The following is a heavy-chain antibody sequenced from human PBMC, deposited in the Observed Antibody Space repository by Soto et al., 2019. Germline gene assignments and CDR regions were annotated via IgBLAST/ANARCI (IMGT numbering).Heavy chain of an antibody. CDR2: KWYDGSNQ. D-gene: IGHD1-7*01. CDR3: ERGRIAGTTDYGLDV. CDR1: GFTFSSYG. J-gene: IGHJ6*02. V-gene: IGHV3-33*01. Sequence: QVQLVESGGGVVQPGRSLRLSCAASGFTFSSYGMHWVRQAPGKGLEWVAVKWYDGSNQHYADSVWGRFTIARDNAKNTVYLQMNNLRAEDTAVYYCERGRIAGTTDYGLDVWGQGTTVTVSS.